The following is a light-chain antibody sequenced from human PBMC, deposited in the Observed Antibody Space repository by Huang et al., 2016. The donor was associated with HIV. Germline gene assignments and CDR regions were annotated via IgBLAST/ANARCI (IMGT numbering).Light chain of an antibody. J-gene: IGKJ5*01. CDR2: AAS. Sequence: IQLTQSPSSLSASVGDRVTITCRASQDIINSLVWYQHSPGQAPNLLIYAASSLQSGVPSRYSGSGSGTDFTLTISNLQPDDFATYYCQQLHSYPITFGQGTRLEIK. V-gene: IGKV1-9*01. CDR1: QDIINS. CDR3: QQLHSYPIT.